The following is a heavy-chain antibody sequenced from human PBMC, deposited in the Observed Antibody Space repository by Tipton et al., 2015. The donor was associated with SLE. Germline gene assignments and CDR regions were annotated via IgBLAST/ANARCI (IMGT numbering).Heavy chain of an antibody. V-gene: IGHV4-59*01. Sequence: TLSLTCTVSGDSIISNYWSWIRQPPGKGLEWLGYIYYTGSTNYNPSRKSRVTMSVDTSKNQVSLKLSSVTAADTAIYYCARGNQHSGYDGFDYWGQGTLVTVSS. CDR2: IYYTGST. J-gene: IGHJ4*02. CDR1: GDSIISNY. CDR3: ARGNQHSGYDGFDY. D-gene: IGHD5-12*01.